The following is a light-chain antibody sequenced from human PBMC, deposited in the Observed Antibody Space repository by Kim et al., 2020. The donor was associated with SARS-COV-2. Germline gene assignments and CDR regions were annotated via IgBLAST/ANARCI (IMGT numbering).Light chain of an antibody. Sequence: SVASGQTASITCSGDKLGDKYASWYQQKPGQSPVLVIYQDIQRPSGIPERFSGSNSGDTATLTISGTQAMDEADYYCQAWDSSTVVFGGGTQLTVL. V-gene: IGLV3-1*01. CDR1: KLGDKY. CDR2: QDI. J-gene: IGLJ2*01. CDR3: QAWDSSTVV.